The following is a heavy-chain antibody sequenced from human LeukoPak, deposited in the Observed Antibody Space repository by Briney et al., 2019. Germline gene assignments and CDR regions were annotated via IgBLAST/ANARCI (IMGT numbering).Heavy chain of an antibody. Sequence: GGSLRLSCAASGFTFSSYSMNWVRQAPGKGLEWVSSISSSSSYIYYADSVKGRFTISRDNAKNSLYLQMNSLRTEDTAVYYCASGTLRFLVYDYYYMDVWGKGTTVTVSS. J-gene: IGHJ6*03. CDR1: GFTFSSYS. CDR2: ISSSSSYI. V-gene: IGHV3-21*01. D-gene: IGHD3-3*01. CDR3: ASGTLRFLVYDYYYMDV.